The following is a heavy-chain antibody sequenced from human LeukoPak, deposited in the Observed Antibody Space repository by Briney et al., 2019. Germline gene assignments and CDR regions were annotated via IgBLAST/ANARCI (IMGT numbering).Heavy chain of an antibody. D-gene: IGHD3-10*01. J-gene: IGHJ6*03. CDR1: GFSFSSFG. CDR2: ISYDGSSK. CDR3: AKVGPSLVRGLIRGGARYYYNYMDV. Sequence: GGSLRLSCAASGFSFSSFGMHWVRQAPGKGLEWVAVISYDGSSKYYADSVKGRFAISRDTSKNTLYLQMNSLRAEDTAVYYCAKVGPSLVRGLIRGGARYYYNYMDVWGKGTTVTISS. V-gene: IGHV3-30*18.